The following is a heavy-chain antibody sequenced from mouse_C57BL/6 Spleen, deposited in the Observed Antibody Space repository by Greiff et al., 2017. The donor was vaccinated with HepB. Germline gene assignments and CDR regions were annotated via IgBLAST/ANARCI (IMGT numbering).Heavy chain of an antibody. CDR2: IWTGGGT. J-gene: IGHJ4*01. V-gene: IGHV2-9-1*01. D-gene: IGHD2-2*01. CDR3: ARIMVTTRGAMDY. CDR1: GFSFTSYA. Sequence: VKLQESGPGLVAPSQSLSITCTVSGFSFTSYAISWVRQPPGKGLEWLGVIWTGGGTNYNSALKSRLSISKDNSKSQVFLKMNSLQTDDTARYYCARIMVTTRGAMDYWGQGTSVTVSS.